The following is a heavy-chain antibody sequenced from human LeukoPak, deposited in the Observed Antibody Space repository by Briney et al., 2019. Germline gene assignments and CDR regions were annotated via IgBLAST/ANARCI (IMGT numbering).Heavy chain of an antibody. CDR1: GGSINSYY. Sequence: SETLSLTCTVSGGSINSYYWSWIRQPPGTGLEWIGYFYYSGTTNYNPSLKSRVTISVDTSQNQFSLKLSSVTAADTAVYFCARGSSSSHHPALSWGQGTLVTVSS. V-gene: IGHV4-59*01. D-gene: IGHD6-13*01. CDR3: ARGSSSSHHPALS. J-gene: IGHJ4*02. CDR2: FYYSGTT.